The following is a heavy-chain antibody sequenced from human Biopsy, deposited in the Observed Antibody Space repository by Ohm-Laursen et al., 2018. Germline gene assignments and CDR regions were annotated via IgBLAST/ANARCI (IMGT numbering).Heavy chain of an antibody. D-gene: IGHD3-22*01. CDR2: IASSGGTT. CDR3: ARDTPETYDYDNYDNSPFPRRYIDY. V-gene: IGHV3-11*01. CDR1: GFHFSDYY. Sequence: GSLRLSCAASGFHFSDYYMSWIRQAPGKGLEWISYIASSGGTTYYVDSVKGRFTISRDNAEKSLYLQMNSLRAEDTAVYYCARDTPETYDYDNYDNSPFPRRYIDYWGQGTLVTVSS. J-gene: IGHJ4*02.